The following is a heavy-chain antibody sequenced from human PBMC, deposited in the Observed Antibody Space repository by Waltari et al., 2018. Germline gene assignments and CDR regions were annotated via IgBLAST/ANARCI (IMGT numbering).Heavy chain of an antibody. CDR2: IRWNSNNI. D-gene: IGHD3-3*01. CDR3: VRDAFGNTIGGVFDY. J-gene: IGHJ4*02. V-gene: IGHV3-9*02. CDR1: GFMSAGSA. Sequence: EVQLVESGGCLVEPGKSLRLSCVASGFMSAGSAMHWVRQVPGKGLEWLSGIRWNSNNIVYADSVKGRFTISRDNAENSLYLLMNNLRAEDTALYYCVRDAFGNTIGGVFDYWGQGTLLTVSS.